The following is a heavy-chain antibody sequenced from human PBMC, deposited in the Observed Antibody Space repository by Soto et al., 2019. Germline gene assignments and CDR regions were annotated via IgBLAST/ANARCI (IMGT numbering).Heavy chain of an antibody. CDR2: IIPIFGTA. CDR3: ASYLRHCGGDFWNYVDY. V-gene: IGHV1-69*06. D-gene: IGHD2-21*02. Sequence: SVKVSCKASGGTFSSYAISWVRQAPGQGLEWMGGIIPIFGTANYEQKFQGRVTITADKSTSTAYMELSSLRSEDTAVYYCASYLRHCGGDFWNYVDYWGQGTLVTVSS. CDR1: GGTFSSYA. J-gene: IGHJ4*02.